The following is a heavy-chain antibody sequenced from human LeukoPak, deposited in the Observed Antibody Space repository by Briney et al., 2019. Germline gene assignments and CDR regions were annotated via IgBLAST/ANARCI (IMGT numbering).Heavy chain of an antibody. Sequence: GGSLRLSCAASGFTFSSYAMSWVRQAPGKGLEWGSAISASDGSTYYADSVKGRFTISRDNSKNTLYLQMNSLRAEDTAVYYCANLAYESSGYYLDWGQGTLVTVSS. V-gene: IGHV3-23*01. CDR3: ANLAYESSGYYLD. CDR1: GFTFSSYA. CDR2: ISASDGST. D-gene: IGHD3-22*01. J-gene: IGHJ4*02.